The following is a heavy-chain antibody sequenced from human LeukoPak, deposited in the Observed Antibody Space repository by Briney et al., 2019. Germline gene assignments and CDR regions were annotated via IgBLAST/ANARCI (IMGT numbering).Heavy chain of an antibody. D-gene: IGHD3-3*01. V-gene: IGHV3-30*02. CDR2: IRYDGSNK. CDR1: GYTFSSYG. J-gene: IGHJ4*02. CDR3: ARESFLEWLSGNDY. Sequence: PGGSLRLSCAASGYTFSSYGMHWVRQAPGKGLEWVAFIRYDGSNKYYADSVKGRFTISRDNSKNTLYLQMNSLRAEDTAVYYCARESFLEWLSGNDYWGQGTLVIVSS.